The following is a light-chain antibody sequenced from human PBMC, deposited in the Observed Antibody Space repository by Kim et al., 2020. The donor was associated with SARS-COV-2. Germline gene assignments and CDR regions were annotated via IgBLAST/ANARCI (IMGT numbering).Light chain of an antibody. CDR3: SSYAGSATLV. CDR1: RSAVGTYNY. Sequence: GQSITSSCTGTRSAVGTYNYVSWYQQHPGKTPQLMIYDVTNRPSGVSNRFSGSKSGNTASLTISGLQAEDEGDYYCSSYAGSATLVFGTGTKVTVL. J-gene: IGLJ1*01. V-gene: IGLV2-14*03. CDR2: DVT.